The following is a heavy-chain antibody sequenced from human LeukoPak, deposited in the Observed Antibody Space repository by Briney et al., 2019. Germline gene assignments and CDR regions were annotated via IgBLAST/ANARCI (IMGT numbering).Heavy chain of an antibody. Sequence: SETLSLTCTVSGGSISNYYWSWIRQPPGKGLEWIGYIYYSGSTNYNPSLKSRVTISVDTSKNQFSLKLSSVTAADTAVYYCARGLPNDDAFDIWGQGTMVTVSS. CDR1: GGSISNYY. J-gene: IGHJ3*02. CDR3: ARGLPNDDAFDI. CDR2: IYYSGST. D-gene: IGHD2-2*01. V-gene: IGHV4-59*01.